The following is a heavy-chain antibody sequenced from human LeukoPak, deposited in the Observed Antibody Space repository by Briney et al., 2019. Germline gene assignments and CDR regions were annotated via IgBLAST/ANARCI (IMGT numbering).Heavy chain of an antibody. Sequence: SETLSLTCAVYGGSFSGYYWSWIRQPPGKGLEWIGEINHSGSTNYNPSLKSRVTISVDTSKNQFSLKLSSVTAADTAVYYCARRRLRYFDWKYLTEYYFDYWGQGTLVTVSS. CDR2: INHSGST. J-gene: IGHJ4*02. CDR1: GGSFSGYY. D-gene: IGHD3-9*01. CDR3: ARRRLRYFDWKYLTEYYFDY. V-gene: IGHV4-34*01.